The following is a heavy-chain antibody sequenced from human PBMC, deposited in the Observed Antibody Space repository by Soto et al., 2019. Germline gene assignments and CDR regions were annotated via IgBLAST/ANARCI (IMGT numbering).Heavy chain of an antibody. CDR2: INDDGIST. Sequence: GGSLRLSCAASGFTFRMYWMHWVRQVPGKGPEWVSRINDDGISTNYADSVKGRFTISRDNAKNTLYLQMNALRVEDTGVYYCTRGHRTTSTGTGDFWGQGTLVTVSS. CDR3: TRGHRTTSTGTGDF. CDR1: GFTFRMYW. D-gene: IGHD1-1*01. J-gene: IGHJ4*02. V-gene: IGHV3-74*01.